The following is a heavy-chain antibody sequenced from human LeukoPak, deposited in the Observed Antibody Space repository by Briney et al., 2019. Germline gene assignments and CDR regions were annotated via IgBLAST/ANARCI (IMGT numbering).Heavy chain of an antibody. D-gene: IGHD3-10*01. CDR3: AMGSGSYYLIVVEDY. CDR1: GGSISSSSYY. J-gene: IGHJ4*02. V-gene: IGHV4-39*01. CDR2: IYYSGST. Sequence: SETLSLTCTVSGGSISSSSYYWGWIRQPPGKGLEWIGSIYYSGSTYYNPSLKSRVTISVDTSKNQFSLKLSSVTAADTAVYYCAMGSGSYYLIVVEDYWGREPWSPSPQ.